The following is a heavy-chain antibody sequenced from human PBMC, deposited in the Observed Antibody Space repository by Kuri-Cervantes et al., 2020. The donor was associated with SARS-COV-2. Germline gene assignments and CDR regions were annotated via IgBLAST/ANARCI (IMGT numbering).Heavy chain of an antibody. D-gene: IGHD2-2*01. V-gene: IGHV4-39*07. CDR1: GGSISSSSYY. Sequence: SETLSLTCTVSGGSISSSSYYWGWIRQPPGKGLEWIGSIYHSRSTYYNPSLKSRVTISVDTSKNQFSLKLSSVTAADTAVYYCARRGGIVVVPAALWGQGTLVTVSS. CDR3: ARRGGIVVVPAAL. CDR2: IYHSRST. J-gene: IGHJ4*02.